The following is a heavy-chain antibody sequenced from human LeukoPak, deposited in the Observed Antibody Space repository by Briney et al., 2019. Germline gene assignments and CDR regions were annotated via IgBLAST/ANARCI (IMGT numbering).Heavy chain of an antibody. CDR2: ISGSGGST. J-gene: IGHJ4*02. CDR1: GFTFSSYA. CDR3: ARDTGGGYSCYDC. Sequence: GGSPRLSCAASGFTFSSYAMSWVRQAPGKGLEWVSAISGSGGSTYYADSVKGRFTISRHNSKNTLYLQMNSLRAEDTAVYYCARDTGGGYSCYDCWGQGTLVTVSS. D-gene: IGHD5-18*01. V-gene: IGHV3-23*01.